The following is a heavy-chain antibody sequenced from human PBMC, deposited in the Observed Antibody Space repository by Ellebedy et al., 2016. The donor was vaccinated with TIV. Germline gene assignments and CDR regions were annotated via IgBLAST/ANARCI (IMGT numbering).Heavy chain of an antibody. CDR3: TTDLASSSWYPYNDY. D-gene: IGHD6-13*01. CDR1: GFTFSNYW. CDR2: ISGSGGST. V-gene: IGHV3-23*01. Sequence: GGSLRLXXAVSGFTFSNYWMSWVRQAPGKGLEWVSIISGSGGSTYYADSVKGRFTISRDNSKNTLYLQMNSLRAEDTAVYYCTTDLASSSWYPYNDYWGQGTLVTVSS. J-gene: IGHJ4*02.